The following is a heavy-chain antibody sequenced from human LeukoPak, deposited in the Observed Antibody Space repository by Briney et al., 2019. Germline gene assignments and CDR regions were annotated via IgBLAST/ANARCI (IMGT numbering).Heavy chain of an antibody. V-gene: IGHV3-7*03. CDR2: IKQDGREK. D-gene: IGHD3-9*01. Sequence: AGGSLRVSCAASGFTFSSYWMSWVRPAPGKGLGWGANIKQDGREKYYVDSVKGRFTISRDNAKNSLYLQMNRLRAEDTAVYYCARVPDILTGYLDAFDIWGQGTMVTVSS. J-gene: IGHJ3*02. CDR3: ARVPDILTGYLDAFDI. CDR1: GFTFSSYW.